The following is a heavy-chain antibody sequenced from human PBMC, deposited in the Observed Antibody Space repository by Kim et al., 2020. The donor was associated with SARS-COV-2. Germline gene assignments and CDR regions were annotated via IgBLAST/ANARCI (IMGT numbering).Heavy chain of an antibody. D-gene: IGHD2-15*01. CDR1: GYTFTTYA. CDR3: VRDQAVAAYFNWLDP. V-gene: IGHV7-4-1*02. CDR2: INTNTGNP. J-gene: IGHJ5*02. Sequence: ASVKVSCKASGYTFTTYAINWVRQAPGQGLEWMGWINTNTGNPTYAQGFTGRFVFSLDSSVSTAYLQISILKAEDSAVYYCVRDQAVAAYFNWLDPWGLGTLVTVSS.